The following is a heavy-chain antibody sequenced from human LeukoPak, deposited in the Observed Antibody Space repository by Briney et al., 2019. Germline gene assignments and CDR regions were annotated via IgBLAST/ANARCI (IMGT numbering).Heavy chain of an antibody. D-gene: IGHD3-10*01. V-gene: IGHV3-30-3*01. CDR2: ISYDGSNK. J-gene: IGHJ4*02. CDR3: VRETYTGSGSYAV. CDR1: GFTFSSYA. Sequence: GGSLRLSCAASGFTFSSYAMHWVRQAPGKGLEWVAVISYDGSNKYYADSVKGRFTISRDNSKNTPYLQMNSLRAEDTAVYYCVRETYTGSGSYAVWGQGTLVTVSS.